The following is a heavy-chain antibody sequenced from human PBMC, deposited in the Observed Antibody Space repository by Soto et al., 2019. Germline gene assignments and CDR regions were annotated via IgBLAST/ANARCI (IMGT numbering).Heavy chain of an antibody. CDR2: ISSSSSYI. CDR1: GFTFSSYS. J-gene: IGHJ6*03. V-gene: IGHV3-21*01. CDR3: ARVRDGRGNQLPNYYYYYYMDV. Sequence: GGSLRLSCAASGFTFSSYSMNWVRQAPGKGLEWVSSISSSSSYIYYADSVKGRFTISRDNAKNSLYLQMNSLRAEDTAVYYCARVRDGRGNQLPNYYYYYYMDVWGKGTTVTAP. D-gene: IGHD2-2*01.